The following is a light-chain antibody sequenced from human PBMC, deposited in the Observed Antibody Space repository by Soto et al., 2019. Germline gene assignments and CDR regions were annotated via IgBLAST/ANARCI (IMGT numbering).Light chain of an antibody. CDR3: QQYGTSPLT. CDR2: GAS. J-gene: IGKJ4*01. Sequence: EIVLTQSPGTLSLSPGERATLSCRASESVRTTYLAWYQQKPGQTPRLLIYGASNRATGIPDRFSGSGSGTDFTLTINRLEPEDFAVYFCQQYGTSPLTFGGGTKVEIE. V-gene: IGKV3-20*01. CDR1: ESVRTTY.